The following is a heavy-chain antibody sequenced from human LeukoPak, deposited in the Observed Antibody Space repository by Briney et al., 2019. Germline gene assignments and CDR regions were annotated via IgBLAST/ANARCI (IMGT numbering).Heavy chain of an antibody. CDR3: ARDGGASGSYTSFDY. J-gene: IGHJ4*02. CDR2: ISYDGRNE. D-gene: IGHD1-26*01. CDR1: GFAFSTYN. Sequence: PGGSLRLSCAASGFAFSTYNMHWVRQAPGKGLEWVAVISYDGRNENHAESVKGRFTISRDNSKNTLYLQMNSLRAEDTAVYYCARDGGASGSYTSFDYWGQGTLVTVSS. V-gene: IGHV3-30*04.